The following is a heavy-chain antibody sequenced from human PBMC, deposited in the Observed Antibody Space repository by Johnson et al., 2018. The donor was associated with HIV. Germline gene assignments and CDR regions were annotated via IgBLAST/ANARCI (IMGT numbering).Heavy chain of an antibody. V-gene: IGHV3-7*01. J-gene: IGHJ3*02. CDR2: IKQDGSEK. Sequence: VQLVESGGGVVQPGGSLRLSCAASGFTFSSYWMSWVRQAPGKGLEWVANIKQDGSEKYYVDSVKGRFTISRDNSKNTLYLQMNSLRAEDTAVYYCARDRSSSWSDAFDIWGQGTMVTVSS. CDR3: ARDRSSSWSDAFDI. CDR1: GFTFSSYW. D-gene: IGHD6-13*01.